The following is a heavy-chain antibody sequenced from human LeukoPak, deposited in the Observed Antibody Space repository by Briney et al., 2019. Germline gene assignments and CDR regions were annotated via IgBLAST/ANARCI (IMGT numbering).Heavy chain of an antibody. CDR1: GYTFTGYY. Sequence: ASVKVSCKASGYTFTGYYMHWVRQAPGQGLEWMGWINPNSGGTNYAQKFQGRVTMTRDMSTSTVYMELSSLRSEDTAVYYCARGYIRYFDWLEAPGHAFDIWGQGTMVTVSS. CDR3: ARGYIRYFDWLEAPGHAFDI. J-gene: IGHJ3*02. V-gene: IGHV1-2*02. CDR2: INPNSGGT. D-gene: IGHD3-9*01.